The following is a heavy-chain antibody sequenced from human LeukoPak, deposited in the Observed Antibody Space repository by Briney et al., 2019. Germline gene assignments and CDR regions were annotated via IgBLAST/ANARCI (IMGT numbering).Heavy chain of an antibody. CDR2: INPSGGST. J-gene: IGHJ5*02. CDR3: ARVFGDFWSGYPDNWLDP. D-gene: IGHD3-3*01. Sequence: ASVKVSCKASGYTFTSYYMHWVRQAPGQGLEWMGIINPSGGSTSYAQKFQGRVTMTRDMSTSTVYMELSSLRSEDTAVYYCARVFGDFWSGYPDNWLDPWGQGTLVTVSS. V-gene: IGHV1-46*01. CDR1: GYTFTSYY.